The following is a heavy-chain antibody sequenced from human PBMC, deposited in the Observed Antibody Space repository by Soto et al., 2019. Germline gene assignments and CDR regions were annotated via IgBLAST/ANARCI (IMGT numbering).Heavy chain of an antibody. CDR2: IYYSGST. J-gene: IGHJ4*02. D-gene: IGHD5-18*01. Sequence: TLSLTFTVSGGSISSGGYYGSWIRQHPGKGLEWIGYIYYSGSTYYNPSLKSRVTISVDTSKNQFSLKLSSVTAADTAVYYCAREPYPYSYGTFDYWGQGTLVTV. CDR3: AREPYPYSYGTFDY. V-gene: IGHV4-31*03. CDR1: GGSISSGGYY.